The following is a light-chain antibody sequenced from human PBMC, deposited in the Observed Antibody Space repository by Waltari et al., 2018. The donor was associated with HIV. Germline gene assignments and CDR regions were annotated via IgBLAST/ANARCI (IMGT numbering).Light chain of an antibody. CDR3: QQYGSSPIT. V-gene: IGKV3-20*01. CDR1: QSVSSGS. CDR2: AAS. Sequence: ECVLTQFPGTLSLSPGERPTLPGRASQSVSSGSLGWYQQKVGQAPRLLIYAASIRATGIPDRFSGSGSGTDFTLTISRLEPEDFAVYYCQQYGSSPITFGQGTRLEIK. J-gene: IGKJ5*01.